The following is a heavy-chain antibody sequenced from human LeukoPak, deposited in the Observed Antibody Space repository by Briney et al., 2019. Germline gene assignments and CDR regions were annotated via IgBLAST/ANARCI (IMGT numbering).Heavy chain of an antibody. D-gene: IGHD6-13*01. J-gene: IGHJ4*02. CDR3: ARRRSSRSYDY. Sequence: SETLSLTCTVSGGSISSYYWSWIRQPPGKGLEWIGYIYYSGSTNYNPSLKSRVTTSVDTSKNQFSLKLSSVTAADTAVYYCARRRSSRSYDYWGQGTLVTVSS. V-gene: IGHV4-59*08. CDR2: IYYSGST. CDR1: GGSISSYY.